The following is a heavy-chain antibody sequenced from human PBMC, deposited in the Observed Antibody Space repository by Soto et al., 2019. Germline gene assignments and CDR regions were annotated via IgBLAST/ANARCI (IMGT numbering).Heavy chain of an antibody. V-gene: IGHV3-64*01. D-gene: IGHD3-10*01. J-gene: IGHJ4*02. Sequence: RFTISRDNSKNTLYLQMASLRAEDMAVYYCARSGDNGYYFDYWGQGTLVTVSS. CDR3: ARSGDNGYYFDY.